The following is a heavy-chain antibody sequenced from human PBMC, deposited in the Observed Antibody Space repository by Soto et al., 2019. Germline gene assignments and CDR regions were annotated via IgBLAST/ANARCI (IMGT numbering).Heavy chain of an antibody. J-gene: IGHJ3*02. Sequence: GASVKVSCKASGYTLTGYYIHWVRQAPGQGLEWMGWINPNSGGTNYAQKFQGWVTMTRDTSISTAYMELSRLRSDDTAVYYCARAPELGGGYDYGDSDDAFDIWGQGTMVTVSS. D-gene: IGHD4-17*01. CDR1: GYTLTGYY. CDR2: INPNSGGT. CDR3: ARAPELGGGYDYGDSDDAFDI. V-gene: IGHV1-2*04.